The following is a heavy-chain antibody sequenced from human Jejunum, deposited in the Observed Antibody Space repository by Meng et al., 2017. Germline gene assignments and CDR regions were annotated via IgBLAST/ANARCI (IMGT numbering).Heavy chain of an antibody. J-gene: IGHJ3*02. V-gene: IGHV3-66*02. CDR2: IYTGGST. Sequence: GESLKISCAASGFTVSSNYMSGVRQAPGKGLEWVSLIYTGGSTYYADSVKGRFTISRDFSENTLYLQMNSLGAEDTAVYYCARDLGSGCCAFDMWGQGTMVTVSS. CDR3: ARDLGSGCCAFDM. CDR1: GFTVSSNY. D-gene: IGHD1-26*01.